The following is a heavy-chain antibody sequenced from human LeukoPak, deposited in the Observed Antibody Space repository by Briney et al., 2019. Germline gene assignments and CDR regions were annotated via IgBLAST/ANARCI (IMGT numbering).Heavy chain of an antibody. V-gene: IGHV3-21*01. CDR3: ARERKGY. CDR2: ISSSSSYI. Sequence: GGSLRLSCAASVFIFCSYSMNWVPQAPGKGLEWGSSISSSSSYIYYAASVKGRFTISRDNGKNSLYLQINSLRDEDTAVYDCARERKGYWGQGTLVTVSS. J-gene: IGHJ4*02. CDR1: VFIFCSYS.